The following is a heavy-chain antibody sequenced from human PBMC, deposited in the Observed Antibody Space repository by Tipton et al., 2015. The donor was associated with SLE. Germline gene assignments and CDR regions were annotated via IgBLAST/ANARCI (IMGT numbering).Heavy chain of an antibody. J-gene: IGHJ4*02. D-gene: IGHD5-12*01. CDR1: GFTFNAYY. CDR2: ITGNGVNT. Sequence: SLRLSCAGSGFTFNAYYMHWVRQAPGKGLEYFSAITGNGVNTYYADSVKGRFTVSRDNSKNTLYLQMGSLRAEDTAVYYCARRGYGKELDYWGPGTLVTVSS. CDR3: ARRGYGKELDY. V-gene: IGHV3-64*02.